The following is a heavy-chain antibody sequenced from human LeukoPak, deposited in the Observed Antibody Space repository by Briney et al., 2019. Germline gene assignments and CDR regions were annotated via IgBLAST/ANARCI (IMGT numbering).Heavy chain of an antibody. CDR3: ARPAYCGGNCYYFPDY. Sequence: GGSLRLSCAASGFTFSDYFMSWIRQAPGKGLEWLSHISSSGTGYYTDSVKGRATISRDNAKNSLYLQMNSLRAEDTAVYYCARPAYCGGNCYYFPDYWGQGPLVPVSS. CDR2: ISSSGTG. J-gene: IGHJ4*02. D-gene: IGHD2-21*02. V-gene: IGHV3-11*04. CDR1: GFTFSDYF.